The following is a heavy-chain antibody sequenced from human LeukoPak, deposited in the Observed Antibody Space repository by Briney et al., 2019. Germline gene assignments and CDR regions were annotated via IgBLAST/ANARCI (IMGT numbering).Heavy chain of an antibody. D-gene: IGHD6-13*01. Sequence: PSETLSLTCAVYGGTFSGYYWSWIRQPPGKGLEWIGEINHSGSTKYNPSLKGRVTISVDTSKNQVSLKLSSVTAADTAVYYCAREHRYSSSWYYYYGMDVWGQGTTVTVSS. J-gene: IGHJ6*02. CDR3: AREHRYSSSWYYYYGMDV. CDR1: GGTFSGYY. V-gene: IGHV4-34*01. CDR2: INHSGST.